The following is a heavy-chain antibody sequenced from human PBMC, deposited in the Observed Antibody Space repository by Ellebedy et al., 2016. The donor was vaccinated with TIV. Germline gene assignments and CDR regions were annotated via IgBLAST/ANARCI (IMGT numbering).Heavy chain of an antibody. J-gene: IGHJ5*02. Sequence: GESLKISXAASGFTLSTYNMNWVRQAPGKGLEWVSSISSSSSYIYYADSVKGRFTISRDNAQNSLYLQMNSLRVEDTAVYFCAREPYNWNDVGWFDPWGQGTLVTVSS. CDR3: AREPYNWNDVGWFDP. V-gene: IGHV3-21*01. CDR2: ISSSSSYI. D-gene: IGHD1-20*01. CDR1: GFTLSTYN.